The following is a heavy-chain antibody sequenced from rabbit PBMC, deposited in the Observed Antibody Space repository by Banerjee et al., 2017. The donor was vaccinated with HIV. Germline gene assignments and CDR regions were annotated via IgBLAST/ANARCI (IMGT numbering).Heavy chain of an antibody. V-gene: IGHV1S45*01. CDR3: VRGGASTSGYPNL. J-gene: IGHJ4*01. D-gene: IGHD1-1*01. CDR2: IYTANIKT. Sequence: QEQLEESGGGLVVPEGSLTLTCNASGFSFSRGYDMCWVRQAPGRGLEWIGCIYTANIKTYYASWAKGRFTLSKSSSTTVDLKMTSLTAADTATYFCVRGGASTSGYPNLWGPGTLVT. CDR1: GFSFSRGYD.